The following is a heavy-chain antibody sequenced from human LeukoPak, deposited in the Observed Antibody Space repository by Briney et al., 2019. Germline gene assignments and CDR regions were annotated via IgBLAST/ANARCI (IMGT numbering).Heavy chain of an antibody. D-gene: IGHD1-26*01. J-gene: IGHJ4*02. CDR2: IYYSGST. V-gene: IGHV4-39*01. Sequence: RPSETLSLTCTVSGGSISSSSYYWGWIRQPPGKGLEWIGSIYYSGSTYYNPSLKSRVTISVDTSKNQFSLKLSSVTAADTAVYYCARHLIPISATAYFDYWGQGTLVTVSS. CDR1: GGSISSSSYY. CDR3: ARHLIPISATAYFDY.